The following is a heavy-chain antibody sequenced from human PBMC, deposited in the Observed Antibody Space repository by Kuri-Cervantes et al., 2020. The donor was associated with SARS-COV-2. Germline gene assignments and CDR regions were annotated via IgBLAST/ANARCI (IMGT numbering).Heavy chain of an antibody. D-gene: IGHD1-1*01. CDR1: GYTFTSYD. Sequence: ASVKVSCRASGYTFTSYDINWVRQATGQGLEWMGWMNPNSGNTGYAQKFQGRVTMTRNTSISTAYMELSSLRSDDTAVYYCARDGGNWYETVGSPLPDWFDPWGQGTLVTVSS. CDR2: MNPNSGNT. CDR3: ARDGGNWYETVGSPLPDWFDP. V-gene: IGHV1-8*01. J-gene: IGHJ5*02.